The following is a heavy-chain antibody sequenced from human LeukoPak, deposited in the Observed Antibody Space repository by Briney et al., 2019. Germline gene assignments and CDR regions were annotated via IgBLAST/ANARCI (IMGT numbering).Heavy chain of an antibody. J-gene: IGHJ5*02. D-gene: IGHD3-16*01. CDR2: IYYNGVT. CDR1: GGSINNYY. Sequence: SETLSLTCTVSGGSINNYYWSWIRQPPGRGLEWLGYIYYNGVTNYNPSLKSRLTISVDTSKNQFSLKLTSVTAADTPIYYCARLHALRAEEFDPWGQGTLVTVSS. CDR3: ARLHALRAEEFDP. V-gene: IGHV4-59*01.